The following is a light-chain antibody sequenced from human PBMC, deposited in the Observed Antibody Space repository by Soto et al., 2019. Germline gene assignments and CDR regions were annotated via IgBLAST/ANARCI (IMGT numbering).Light chain of an antibody. J-gene: IGLJ2*01. V-gene: IGLV1-44*01. CDR3: GEWDDNLNVLV. Sequence: QSVLTQPPSASGTPGQTVTIFCSGSSANLGSKRVQWYKQLPETAPNLLIYSNNQRPSGVPDRFSGSKSGTSASLAISGLQSEDEAHYYCGEWDDNLNVLVFGGGTKLTVL. CDR2: SNN. CDR1: SANLGSKR.